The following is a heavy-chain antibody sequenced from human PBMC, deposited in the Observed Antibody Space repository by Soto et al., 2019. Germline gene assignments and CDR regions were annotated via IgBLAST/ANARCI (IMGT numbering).Heavy chain of an antibody. J-gene: IGHJ4*02. D-gene: IGHD4-4*01. CDR1: GGSISSYY. Sequence: SETLSLTCTVSGGSISSYYWSWIRQPPGKGLEWIGYIYYSGSTNYNPSLKSRVTISVDTSKNQFSLKLSSVTAADTAVHYCARERGGMTTVTDWGQGTLVTVSS. V-gene: IGHV4-59*01. CDR3: ARERGGMTTVTD. CDR2: IYYSGST.